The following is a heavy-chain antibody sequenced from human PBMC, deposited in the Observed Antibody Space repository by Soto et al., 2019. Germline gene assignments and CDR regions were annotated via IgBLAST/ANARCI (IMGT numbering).Heavy chain of an antibody. V-gene: IGHV3-23*01. D-gene: IGHD6-19*01. J-gene: IGHJ1*01. CDR3: AKADGEQWLIPHLDN. CDR1: GFNFKKFA. CDR2: ISCCGGST. Sequence: GGSLRLSCEASGFNFKKFAMGWVRQAPGEGLEWVSGISCCGGSTFYADSVKGRFSLARDDSKNTLSLQLNSLRVEDTAHYYCAKADGEQWLIPHLDNWGQGTQVSVSA.